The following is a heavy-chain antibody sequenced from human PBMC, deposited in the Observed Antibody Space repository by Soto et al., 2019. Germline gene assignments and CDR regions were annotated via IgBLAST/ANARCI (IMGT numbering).Heavy chain of an antibody. CDR3: ALYCSSTSCYGQWDY. Sequence: SETLSLTCTVSGGSISSGYYYWSWIRQPPGKGLEWIGYIYYSGSTNYNPSLKSRVTISVDTSKNQFSLKLSSVTAADTAVYYCALYCSSTSCYGQWDYWGQGALVTVSS. CDR2: IYYSGST. D-gene: IGHD2-2*01. J-gene: IGHJ4*02. CDR1: GGSISSGYYY. V-gene: IGHV4-61*01.